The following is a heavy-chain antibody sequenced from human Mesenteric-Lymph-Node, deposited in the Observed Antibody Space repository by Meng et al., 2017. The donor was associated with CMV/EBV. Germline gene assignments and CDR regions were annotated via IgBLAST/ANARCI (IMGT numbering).Heavy chain of an antibody. CDR2: IKQDGSEK. CDR3: ARQQHDFWSGSRLPSYYYGMDV. D-gene: IGHD3-3*01. V-gene: IGHV3-7*01. J-gene: IGHJ6*02. CDR1: GFTFSNYW. Sequence: GESLKISCAASGFTFSNYWMSWVRQAPGKGLEWVANIKQDGSEKYYVDSVKGRFTISRDNAKNSLYLQMNSLRVEDTAVYYCARQQHDFWSGSRLPSYYYGMDVWGQGTTVTVSS.